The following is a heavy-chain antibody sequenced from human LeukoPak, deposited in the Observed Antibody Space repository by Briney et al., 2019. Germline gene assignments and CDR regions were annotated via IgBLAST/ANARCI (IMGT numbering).Heavy chain of an antibody. CDR1: GFTLSSYW. CDR2: INTDGSST. D-gene: IGHD6-13*01. CDR3: ARVSSSSWWALDY. Sequence: GRSLRLSCAASGFTLSSYWMHWVRQAPGKGLVWVSRINTDGSSTSYADSVKGRFTISRDNAKNTLYLQMNSLRAEDTAVYYCARVSSSSWWALDYWGQGTLVTVSS. J-gene: IGHJ4*02. V-gene: IGHV3-74*01.